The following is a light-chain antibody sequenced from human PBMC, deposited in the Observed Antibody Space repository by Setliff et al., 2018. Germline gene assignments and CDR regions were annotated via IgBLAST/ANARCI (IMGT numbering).Light chain of an antibody. V-gene: IGKV1-13*02. CDR2: AAS. Sequence: AIQLTQSPSSLSASVGDRVTVTCRASQGIGRALAWYQQKPGQPPKLLIYAASTLESGVPSRFGGSGSGTDFTLTVSSLQPEDFATYYCQQFNSSPLTFGGGTKVDIK. CDR1: QGIGRA. J-gene: IGKJ4*01. CDR3: QQFNSSPLT.